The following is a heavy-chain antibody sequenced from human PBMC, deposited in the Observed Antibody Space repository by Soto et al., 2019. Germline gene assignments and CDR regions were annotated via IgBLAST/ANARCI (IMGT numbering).Heavy chain of an antibody. Sequence: QVQLVESGGGVVQPGRSLRLSCAASGFTFSSYAMHWVRQAPGKGLEWVSGFRSGGDDETTYYADAVRGRFTISRDNSKNTLFLQMNSLRAEDTAIYYCAKKVNSGSGSQFFDYWGQGTLVTVSS. CDR3: AKKVNSGSGSQFFDY. D-gene: IGHD3-10*01. J-gene: IGHJ4*02. CDR2: FRSGGDDETT. V-gene: IGHV3-NL1*01. CDR1: GFTFSSYA.